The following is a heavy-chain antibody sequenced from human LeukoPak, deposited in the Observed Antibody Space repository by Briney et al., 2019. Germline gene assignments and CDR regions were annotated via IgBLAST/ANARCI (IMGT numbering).Heavy chain of an antibody. V-gene: IGHV3-7*01. J-gene: IGHJ4*02. CDR2: IKQDGSEK. CDR3: ARLSTAVAGGDY. Sequence: GGSLRLSCAASGLAFTNSWMSWVRQTPGEGLEWVANIKQDGSEKYYVDSVKGRFAISRDNAKNSLYLQMNSLTAEDTALYYCARLSTAVAGGDYWGQGALVTVSS. CDR1: GLAFTNSW. D-gene: IGHD6-19*01.